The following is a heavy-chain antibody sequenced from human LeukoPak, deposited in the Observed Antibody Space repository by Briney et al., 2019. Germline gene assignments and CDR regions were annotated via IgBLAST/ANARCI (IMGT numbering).Heavy chain of an antibody. Sequence: GASVKVSCKASGYTFTSYDINWVRQAPGQGLEWIGWMTPNSGNTGYAQKFQGRVTMTRNTSMGTAYMELSSLRSEDMAVYYCARGPRGPVMLTYYYYYMAVWGKGTAVTVSS. CDR2: MTPNSGNT. D-gene: IGHD3-16*01. V-gene: IGHV1-8*01. CDR1: GYTFTSYD. J-gene: IGHJ6*03. CDR3: ARGPRGPVMLTYYYYYMAV.